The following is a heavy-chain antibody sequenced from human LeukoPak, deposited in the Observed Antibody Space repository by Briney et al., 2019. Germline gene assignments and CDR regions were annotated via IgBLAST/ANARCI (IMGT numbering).Heavy chain of an antibody. V-gene: IGHV4-34*01. CDR2: INHSGST. J-gene: IGHJ4*02. D-gene: IGHD5-12*01. Sequence: SETPSLTCAVYGGSFSGYYWSWIRQPPGKGLGWIGEINHSGSTNYNPSLKSRVTISVDTSKNQFSLKLSSVTAADTAVYYCARGEWLRSWFAYWGQGTLVTVSS. CDR1: GGSFSGYY. CDR3: ARGEWLRSWFAY.